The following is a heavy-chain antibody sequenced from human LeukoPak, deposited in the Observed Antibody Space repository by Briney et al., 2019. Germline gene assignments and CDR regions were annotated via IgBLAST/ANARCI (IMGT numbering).Heavy chain of an antibody. Sequence: ASVKVSCKASGYTFTGYYIHWLRQAPGQRPEWMGWINPRNGDTNYRQTFQGRVTMTSDTSISTAYMELNRLTSDDTAVYYCARDNIAEVPTAMSYNWFDPWGQGTLVTVSS. CDR1: GYTFTGYY. CDR2: INPRNGDT. V-gene: IGHV1-2*02. J-gene: IGHJ5*02. CDR3: ARDNIAEVPTAMSYNWFDP. D-gene: IGHD2-2*01.